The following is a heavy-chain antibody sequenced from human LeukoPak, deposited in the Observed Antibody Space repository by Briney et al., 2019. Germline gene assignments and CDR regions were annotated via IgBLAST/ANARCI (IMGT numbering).Heavy chain of an antibody. V-gene: IGHV3-48*03. CDR1: GFTFSSYE. CDR2: ISGTSSFT. J-gene: IGHJ6*04. D-gene: IGHD3-10*01. CDR3: ARGWGNGLWLYV. Sequence: PGGSLRLSCAASGFTFSSYEMNWVRQAPGKGLEWLSYISGTSSFTNYADSVKGRFTISRDNAKNSLYLQMNSLRAEDTAVYYCARGWGNGLWLYVWGKGTTVTVSS.